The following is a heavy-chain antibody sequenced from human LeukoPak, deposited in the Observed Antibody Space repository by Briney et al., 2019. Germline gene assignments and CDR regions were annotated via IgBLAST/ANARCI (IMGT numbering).Heavy chain of an antibody. V-gene: IGHV5-51*01. CDR3: ARIVVPAAIHDAFDI. CDR2: VYPGDSGT. D-gene: IGHD2-2*02. J-gene: IGHJ3*02. Sequence: GESLKISCKGSGYSFTNYWIGWVRQMPGKGLEWMGIVYPGDSGTRYSPSFQGQVTISADKSISTAYLQWSSLKASDTAMYYCARIVVPAAIHDAFDIWGQGTMVTVSS. CDR1: GYSFTNYW.